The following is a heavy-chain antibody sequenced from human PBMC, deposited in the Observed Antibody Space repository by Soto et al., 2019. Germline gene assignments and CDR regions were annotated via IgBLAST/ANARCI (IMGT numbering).Heavy chain of an antibody. V-gene: IGHV3-7*01. D-gene: IGHD6-19*01. J-gene: IGHJ6*02. Sequence: GGSLRLSCAASGFTFSSYWMSWVRQAPGKGLEWVANIKQDGSEKYYVDSVKGRFTISRDNAKNSLYLQMNSLRAEDTAVYYCARDRSSGWTPHYYYYYGMDVWGQGTTVTVPS. CDR2: IKQDGSEK. CDR3: ARDRSSGWTPHYYYYYGMDV. CDR1: GFTFSSYW.